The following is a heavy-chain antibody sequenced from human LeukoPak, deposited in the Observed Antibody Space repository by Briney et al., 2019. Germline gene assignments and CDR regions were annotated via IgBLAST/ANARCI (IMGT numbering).Heavy chain of an antibody. D-gene: IGHD3-16*01. CDR1: GYTFTSYY. V-gene: IGHV1-46*01. CDR3: AREGGVQKGFDP. J-gene: IGHJ5*02. CDR2: INPSGGST. Sequence: ASVKVSCKASGYTFTSYYMHWVRHAPGQGLELMGIINPSGGSTSYAQKFQGRVTMTRDMSTSTVYLELSSLRSEDTAVYYCAREGGVQKGFDPWGQGTLVTVSS.